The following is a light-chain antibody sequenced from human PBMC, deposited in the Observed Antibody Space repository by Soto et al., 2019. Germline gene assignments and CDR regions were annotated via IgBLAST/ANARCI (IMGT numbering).Light chain of an antibody. CDR2: DAS. CDR1: QSVSSTY. Sequence: PVERGTLSCRASQSVSSTYLAWYQQKPGQAPRLLIYDASNRATGIPARFSGSGSGADFTLTISSLEPEDFAIYYCQQRSNWPLTFGGGTKVDTK. V-gene: IGKV3-11*01. CDR3: QQRSNWPLT. J-gene: IGKJ4*01.